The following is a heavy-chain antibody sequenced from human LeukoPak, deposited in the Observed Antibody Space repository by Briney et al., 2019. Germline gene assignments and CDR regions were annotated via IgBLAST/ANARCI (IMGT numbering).Heavy chain of an antibody. CDR1: GYTFTSYA. CDR3: ARAGYCSGGSCYPYYYYYYMDV. J-gene: IGHJ6*03. D-gene: IGHD2-15*01. V-gene: IGHV1-18*01. Sequence: ASVTVSCKASGYTFTSYAISWARQAPGQGLEWMGWISGHNDDTHYAQRLQGRVTMTTDTSTSTAYMELRSLRSDDTAVYYCARAGYCSGGSCYPYYYYYYMDVWGKGTTVTVSS. CDR2: ISGHNDDT.